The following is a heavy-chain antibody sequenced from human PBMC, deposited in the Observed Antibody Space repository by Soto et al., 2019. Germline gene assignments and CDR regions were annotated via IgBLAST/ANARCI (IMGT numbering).Heavy chain of an antibody. J-gene: IGHJ6*02. CDR3: TRDRLDWNSPQGIDV. Sequence: QVQLVQSGAEVKKPGASVTVSCKASAYTFSDYGSTWVRQAPGQGLEWMGWINAYTGNTIYTQKLQGRVTLTTDSSTSAAYMKLRSLRPDDTAVYYFTRDRLDWNSPQGIDVWGQGTTVTVSS. V-gene: IGHV1-18*01. CDR2: INAYTGNT. CDR1: AYTFSDYG. D-gene: IGHD1-1*01.